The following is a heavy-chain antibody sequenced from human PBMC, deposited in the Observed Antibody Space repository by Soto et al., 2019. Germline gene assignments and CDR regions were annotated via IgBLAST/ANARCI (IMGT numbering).Heavy chain of an antibody. CDR2: IDYSGSA. D-gene: IGHD3-3*01. J-gene: IGHJ4*02. Sequence: QVQLQESGPGLVKPSETLSLTCTVSGGSISSFYWSWIRPPPVKGLEWIGYIDYSGSANYTPSPKRRVSISLDSAQKQSSLELGSVSAADTAVYYCAGFGGVAAGSLAALDCWGQGILVIVSS. V-gene: IGHV4-59*01. CDR3: AGFGGVAAGSLAALDC. CDR1: GGSISSFY.